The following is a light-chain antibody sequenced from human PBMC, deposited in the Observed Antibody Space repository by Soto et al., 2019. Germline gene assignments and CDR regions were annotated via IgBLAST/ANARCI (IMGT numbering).Light chain of an antibody. CDR2: DVN. Sequence: QSALTQPRSVSGSPGQSVTISCTGTISDVGDYYYVSWYQQYPGKAPKLIINDVNTRPSGVPDRFSGSKSGNTASLTISGLQAEDEDDYYCCPYAGTSVFGGGTKLTVL. V-gene: IGLV2-11*01. J-gene: IGLJ3*02. CDR3: CPYAGTSV. CDR1: ISDVGDYYY.